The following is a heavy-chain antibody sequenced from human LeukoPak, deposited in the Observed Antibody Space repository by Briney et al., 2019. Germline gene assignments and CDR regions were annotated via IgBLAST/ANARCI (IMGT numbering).Heavy chain of an antibody. J-gene: IGHJ4*02. D-gene: IGHD6-19*01. CDR1: GGSISSYY. CDR2: IYYSGST. CDR3: ARLSIAVAGFDY. V-gene: IGHV4-59*08. Sequence: SGTLSLTCTVSGGSISSYYWSWIRQPAGKGLEWIGYIYYSGSTNYNPSLKSRVTISVDTSKNQFSLKLSSVTAADTAVYYRARLSIAVAGFDYWGQGTLVTVSS.